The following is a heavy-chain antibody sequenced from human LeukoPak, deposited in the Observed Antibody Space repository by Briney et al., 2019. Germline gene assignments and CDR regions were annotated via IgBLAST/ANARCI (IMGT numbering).Heavy chain of an antibody. V-gene: IGHV5-51*01. D-gene: IGHD6-13*01. CDR3: ARLSSSWYPDFDY. Sequence: KNGESLKISCKGSGYSFTSYWIGWVRPMPGKGLEWMGIIYPGDSDTRYSPSFQGQVTISADKSISTAYLQWSSLKASDTAMYYCARLSSSWYPDFDYWGQGTLVTVSS. J-gene: IGHJ4*02. CDR2: IYPGDSDT. CDR1: GYSFTSYW.